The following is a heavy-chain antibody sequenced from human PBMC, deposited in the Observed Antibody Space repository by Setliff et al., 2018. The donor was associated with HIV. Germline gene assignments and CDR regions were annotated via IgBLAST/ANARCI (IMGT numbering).Heavy chain of an antibody. V-gene: IGHV4-39*01. Sequence: SETLSLTCAVSGGSVYTASYYWAWVRQPPGKGLEWIGTFYFGRTTYYNPSLESRVTLSVNTAKNQLSLKVTSVTAADTAIYYCARRRLVGYSFDYWGQGALVTVSS. J-gene: IGHJ4*02. CDR2: FYFGRTT. D-gene: IGHD6-25*01. CDR1: GGSVYTASYY. CDR3: ARRRLVGYSFDY.